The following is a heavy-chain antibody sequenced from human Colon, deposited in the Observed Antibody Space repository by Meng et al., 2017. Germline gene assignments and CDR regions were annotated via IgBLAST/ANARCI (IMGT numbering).Heavy chain of an antibody. CDR1: GFTFSSSA. V-gene: IGHV3-23*01. D-gene: IGHD6-13*01. CDR3: AKIPWLAATGSSEY. Sequence: GESLKISCAASGFTFSSSAMSWVRQAPGKGLDWVSAISASGGTTYYADSVKGHFTISRDNSKNTLFLEMNSLRAEDTAVYYCAKIPWLAATGSSEYWGQGTMVTVSS. CDR2: ISASGGTT. J-gene: IGHJ4*02.